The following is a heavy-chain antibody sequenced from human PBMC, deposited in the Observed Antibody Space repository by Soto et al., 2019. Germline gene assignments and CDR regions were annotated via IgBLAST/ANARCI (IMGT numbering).Heavy chain of an antibody. V-gene: IGHV4-30-4*01. Sequence: QVQLQESGPGLVKPSQTLSLTCTVSGGSISSGDYYWSWIRQPPGKGLEWIGYIYYSGSTYYNPSLKSRVTISVDTSKNQFSLKLSSVTAADTAVYYCARDDYSNYFGYYYCMDVWGQGTTVTVSS. CDR2: IYYSGST. J-gene: IGHJ6*02. D-gene: IGHD4-4*01. CDR3: ARDDYSNYFGYYYCMDV. CDR1: GGSISSGDYY.